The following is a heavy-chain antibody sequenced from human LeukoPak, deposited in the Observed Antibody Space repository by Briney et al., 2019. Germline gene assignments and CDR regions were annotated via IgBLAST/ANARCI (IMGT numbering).Heavy chain of an antibody. CDR3: AKEGDWLFLFDY. CDR1: GFTFSSYG. Sequence: PGGSLRLSCAASGFTFSSYGMHWVRQAPGKGLEWVAVISYDGSNKYYADSVKGRFTISRDNSKNTLYLQMNSLRAEDTAVYYCAKEGDWLFLFDYWGQGNLVTVSS. V-gene: IGHV3-30*18. CDR2: ISYDGSNK. J-gene: IGHJ4*02. D-gene: IGHD3-9*01.